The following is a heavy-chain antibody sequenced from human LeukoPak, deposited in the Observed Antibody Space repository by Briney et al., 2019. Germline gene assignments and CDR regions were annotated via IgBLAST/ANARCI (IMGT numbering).Heavy chain of an antibody. CDR3: ARAGMHYYYYYMDV. J-gene: IGHJ6*03. CDR2: IIPIFGTA. CDR1: GYTFTGYY. V-gene: IGHV1-69*13. Sequence: SVKVSCKASGYTFTGYYMHWVRQAPGQGLEWMGGIIPIFGTANYAQKFQGRVTITADESTSTAYMELSSLRSEDTAVYYCARAGMHYYYYYMDVWGKGTTVTISS. D-gene: IGHD1-26*01.